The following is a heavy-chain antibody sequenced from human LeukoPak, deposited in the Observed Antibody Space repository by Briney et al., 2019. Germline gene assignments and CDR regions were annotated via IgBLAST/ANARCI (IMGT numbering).Heavy chain of an antibody. CDR3: TRRNGEYRCSGGSCPFDY. CDR1: GFTFSSYS. CDR2: ISSSSSYI. J-gene: IGHJ4*02. D-gene: IGHD2-15*01. V-gene: IGHV3-21*01. Sequence: GGSLRLSCAASGFTFSSYSMNWVRQAPGKGLEWVSSISSSSSYIYYADSVKGRFTISRDNAKNSLYLQMNSLRAEDTAVYYCTRRNGEYRCSGGSCPFDYWGQGTLVTVSS.